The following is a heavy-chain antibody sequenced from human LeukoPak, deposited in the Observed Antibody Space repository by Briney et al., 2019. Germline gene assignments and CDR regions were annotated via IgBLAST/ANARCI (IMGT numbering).Heavy chain of an antibody. Sequence: ASVKVSCKASGYTFTSYDINWVRQATGQGLEWMGWMNPNSGNTGYAQKFQGRVTMTRNTSISTAYMELSSLRSEVTAVYYCARGQYSSGWYGIDYWGQGTLVTVSS. CDR3: ARGQYSSGWYGIDY. CDR2: MNPNSGNT. J-gene: IGHJ4*02. D-gene: IGHD6-19*01. CDR1: GYTFTSYD. V-gene: IGHV1-8*01.